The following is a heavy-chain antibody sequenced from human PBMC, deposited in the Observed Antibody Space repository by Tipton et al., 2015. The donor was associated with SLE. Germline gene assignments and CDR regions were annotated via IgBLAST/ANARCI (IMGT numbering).Heavy chain of an antibody. J-gene: IGHJ4*02. V-gene: IGHV3-30-3*01. CDR2: ISYDGSNK. CDR1: GLPFSTYA. Sequence: SLRLSCAASGLPFSTYAMHWVRQAPGKGLEWVAVISYDGSNKYYADSVKGRFTISRDNSKNTLYLQMNSLRAEDTAVYYCAREIWNTVGFDYWGQGTLVTVSS. D-gene: IGHD1-26*01. CDR3: AREIWNTVGFDY.